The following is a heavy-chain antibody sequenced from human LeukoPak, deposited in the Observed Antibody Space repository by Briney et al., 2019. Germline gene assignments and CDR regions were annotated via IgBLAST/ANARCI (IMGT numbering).Heavy chain of an antibody. J-gene: IGHJ4*02. CDR1: GVTLRSYD. D-gene: IGHD5-12*01. Sequence: GGSLRLSCAASGVTLRSYDLSWVREAPGKGLEWVAATSCSGVNSYYADSVRGRFTISRKNSQTTLYLQMDSLRAEDTALYYCAKEYSGYDFDYWGQGTLVTVSS. CDR2: TSCSGVNS. V-gene: IGHV3-23*01. CDR3: AKEYSGYDFDY.